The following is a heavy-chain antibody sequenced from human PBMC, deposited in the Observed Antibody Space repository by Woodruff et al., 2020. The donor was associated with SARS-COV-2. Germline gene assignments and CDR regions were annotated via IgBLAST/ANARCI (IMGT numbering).Heavy chain of an antibody. V-gene: IGHV7-4-1*02. D-gene: IGHD6-19*01. CDR3: ARDYEAVAPSTYYYYYMDV. Sequence: GLEWMGWINTNTGNPTYAQGFTGRFVFSLDTSVSTAYLQISSLKAEDTAVYYCARDYEAVAPSTYYYYYMDVWGKGTTVT. CDR2: INTNTGNP. J-gene: IGHJ6*03.